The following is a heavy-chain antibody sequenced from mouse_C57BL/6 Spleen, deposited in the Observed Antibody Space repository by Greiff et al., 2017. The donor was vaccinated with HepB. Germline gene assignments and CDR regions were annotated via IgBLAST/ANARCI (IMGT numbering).Heavy chain of an antibody. CDR3: ANDYGNGAMDY. V-gene: IGHV2-2*01. CDR1: GFSLTSYG. CDR2: IWSGGST. Sequence: VQLQQSGPGLVQPSQSLSITCTVSGFSLTSYGVHWVRQSPGKGLEWLGVIWSGGSTDYNAAFISRLSISKDNSKSQVFFKMNSLQADDTAIYYCANDYGNGAMDYWGQGTSVTVSS. J-gene: IGHJ4*01. D-gene: IGHD2-4*01.